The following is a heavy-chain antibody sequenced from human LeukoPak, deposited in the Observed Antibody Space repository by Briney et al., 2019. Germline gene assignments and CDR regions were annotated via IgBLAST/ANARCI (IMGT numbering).Heavy chain of an antibody. Sequence: PGGSLRLSCAASGFTFSSYGMHWVRQAPGKGLEWVAVISYDGSNKYYADSVKGRFTISRDNSKNTLYLQMNSLRAEDTAVYYCAKDRVPGIIAAAGINYWGQGTLVTVSS. D-gene: IGHD6-13*01. CDR1: GFTFSSYG. CDR3: AKDRVPGIIAAAGINY. J-gene: IGHJ4*02. V-gene: IGHV3-30*18. CDR2: ISYDGSNK.